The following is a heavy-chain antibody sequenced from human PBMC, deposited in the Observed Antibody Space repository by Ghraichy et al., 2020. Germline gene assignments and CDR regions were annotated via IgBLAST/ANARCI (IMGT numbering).Heavy chain of an antibody. CDR1: GYTFTGYY. D-gene: IGHD3-22*01. CDR2: INPNSGGT. V-gene: IGHV1-2*02. CDR3: ARDTRITMIVVGTFDY. Sequence: ASVKVSCKASGYTFTGYYMHWVRQAPGQGLEWMGWINPNSGGTNYAQKFQGRVTMTRDTSISTAYMELSRLRSDDTAVYYCARDTRITMIVVGTFDYWGQGTLVTVSS. J-gene: IGHJ4*02.